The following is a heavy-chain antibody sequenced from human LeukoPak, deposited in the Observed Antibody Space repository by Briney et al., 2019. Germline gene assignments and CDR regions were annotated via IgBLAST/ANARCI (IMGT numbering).Heavy chain of an antibody. Sequence: SVKVSFKASGYTFTIYGISWVGQAPGQGLEGMGGIIPIFGTAKYAQKFQGRVTITADKSTSTAYMELGSLRSEDTAAYYCARTSHSSWYIDYYYYYIDVWGKGTTVTVSS. J-gene: IGHJ6*03. CDR2: IIPIFGTA. V-gene: IGHV1-69*06. CDR1: GYTFTIYG. CDR3: ARTSHSSWYIDYYYYYIDV. D-gene: IGHD6-13*01.